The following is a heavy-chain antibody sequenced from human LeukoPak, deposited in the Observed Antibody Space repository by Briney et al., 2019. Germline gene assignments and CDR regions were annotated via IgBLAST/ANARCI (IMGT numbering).Heavy chain of an antibody. V-gene: IGHV3-74*01. CDR1: GLTFSSYW. J-gene: IGHJ6*03. CDR3: ASGYCSSTSCSPSGYYYYYMDV. Sequence: PGGSLRLSCAASGLTFSSYWMHWVRQAPGKGLVWVSRINSDGSSTSYADSVKGRFTISRDNAKNTLYLQMNSLRAEDTAVYYCASGYCSSTSCSPSGYYYYYMDVWGKGTTVTVSS. D-gene: IGHD2-2*03. CDR2: INSDGSST.